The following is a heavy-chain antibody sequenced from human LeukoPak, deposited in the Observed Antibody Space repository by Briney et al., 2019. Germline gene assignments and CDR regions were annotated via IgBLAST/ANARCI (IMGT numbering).Heavy chain of an antibody. CDR3: AGIHYWTK. D-gene: IGHD2-8*01. CDR2: ISPDGSTT. CDR1: GFTFVIHD. J-gene: IGHJ4*02. Sequence: GGSLRLSCAASGFTFVIHDMSWVRQVPGKGLEWVSEISPDGSTTHYLASVKGRFIISRDNSENTLYLQLNSLRAEDTAVYYCAGIHYWTKWGQGTLVTVSS. V-gene: IGHV3-23*01.